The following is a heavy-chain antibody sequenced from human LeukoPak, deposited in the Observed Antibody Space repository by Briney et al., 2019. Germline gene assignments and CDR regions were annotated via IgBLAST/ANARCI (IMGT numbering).Heavy chain of an antibody. CDR2: INAANGNT. V-gene: IGHV1-3*03. CDR3: ARDVLTVAGPKYYFDY. CDR1: GYTFTLYT. Sequence: ASVKVSCKASGYTFTLYTMHWLRQAPGQRLEWMGWINAANGNTKYSQEFQGRVTITRDTSARTAYMELSSLRSEDMAVYYCARDVLTVAGPKYYFDYWGQGTLVTVSS. D-gene: IGHD6-19*01. J-gene: IGHJ4*02.